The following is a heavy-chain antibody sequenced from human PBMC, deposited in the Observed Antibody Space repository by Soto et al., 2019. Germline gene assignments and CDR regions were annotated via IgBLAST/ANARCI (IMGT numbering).Heavy chain of an antibody. D-gene: IGHD2-15*01. J-gene: IGHJ4*02. V-gene: IGHV3-66*01. CDR1: GFTVSSNY. CDR2: IYSGGST. Sequence: QPGGFLRLSCAASGFTVSSNYMSWVRQAPGKGLEWVSVIYSGGSTYYADSVKGRFTISRDNSKNTLYLQMNSLRAEDTAVYYCARGPVVVVAASLDYWGQGTLVTVSS. CDR3: ARGPVVVVAASLDY.